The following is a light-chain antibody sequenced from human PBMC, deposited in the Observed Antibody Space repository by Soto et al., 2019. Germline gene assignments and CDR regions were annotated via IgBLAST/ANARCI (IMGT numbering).Light chain of an antibody. CDR2: DAS. J-gene: IGKJ5*01. Sequence: EIVLTQSPATLSLSPGERATLSCRASQSVSSYLAWYQQKPGQAPRLLIYDASNRATGIPARFSGSGSGTDFTFTINSLEPEDFAVYYCQQRSNWPITFGQGTRLEIK. V-gene: IGKV3-11*01. CDR1: QSVSSY. CDR3: QQRSNWPIT.